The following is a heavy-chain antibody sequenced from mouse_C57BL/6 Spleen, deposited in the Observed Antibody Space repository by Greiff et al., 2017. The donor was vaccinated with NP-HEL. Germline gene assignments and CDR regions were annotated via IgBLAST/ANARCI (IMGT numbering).Heavy chain of an antibody. CDR1: GYTFTDYY. V-gene: IGHV1-26*01. CDR3: AREGLYYYGSSYGFAY. J-gene: IGHJ3*01. CDR2: INPNNGGT. Sequence: VQLQQSGPELVKPGASVKISCKASGYTFTDYYMNWVKQSHGKSLEWIGDINPNNGGTSYNQQFKGKATLTVDKSSSTAYMELRSLTSEDSAVYYCAREGLYYYGSSYGFAYWGQGTLVTVSA. D-gene: IGHD1-1*01.